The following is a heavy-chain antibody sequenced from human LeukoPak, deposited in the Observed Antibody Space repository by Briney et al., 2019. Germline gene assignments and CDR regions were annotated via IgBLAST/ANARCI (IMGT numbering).Heavy chain of an antibody. CDR2: INPNSGGT. J-gene: IGHJ5*02. CDR1: GYTFTGYY. V-gene: IGHV1-2*02. Sequence: ASVKVSCKASGYTFTGYYMHWVRQAPGQGLEWMGWINPNSGGTNYAQKLQGRVTMTRDTSISTAYMELSRLRSDDTAVYYCARDPSGALGSLWFDPWGQGTLVTVSS. CDR3: ARDPSGALGSLWFDP. D-gene: IGHD3-10*01.